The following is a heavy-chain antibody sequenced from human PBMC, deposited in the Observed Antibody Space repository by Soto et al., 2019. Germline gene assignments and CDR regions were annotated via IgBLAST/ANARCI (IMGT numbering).Heavy chain of an antibody. CDR3: ARLLRHCTRTSGYSSSGMDV. J-gene: IGHJ6*02. CDR1: GGSTSSSDYS. CDR2: IYHSDDT. D-gene: IGHD2-2*01. Sequence: QPQLQESGSGLVKPSQTLSLTCAISGGSTSSSDYSWSWIRQPPGMGLVWIGYIYHSDDTYYNPSLSRRVTLSVDSSKNQYSLRLSSVTAADTAVHYFARLLRHCTRTSGYSSSGMDVWGQGTTVTVSS. V-gene: IGHV4-30-2*01.